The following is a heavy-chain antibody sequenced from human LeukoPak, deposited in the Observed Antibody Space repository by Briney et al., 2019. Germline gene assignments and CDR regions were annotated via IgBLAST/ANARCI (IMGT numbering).Heavy chain of an antibody. V-gene: IGHV3-7*01. J-gene: IGHJ6*02. Sequence: GGSLRLSCAASGFTFSSYAMSWVRQAPGKGLEWVANIKQDGSEKYYVDSVKGRFTISRDNAKNSLYLQMNSLRAEDTAVYYCARGYCSSTSCYLPYYYYGMDVWGQGTTVTVSS. D-gene: IGHD2-2*01. CDR3: ARGYCSSTSCYLPYYYYGMDV. CDR2: IKQDGSEK. CDR1: GFTFSSYA.